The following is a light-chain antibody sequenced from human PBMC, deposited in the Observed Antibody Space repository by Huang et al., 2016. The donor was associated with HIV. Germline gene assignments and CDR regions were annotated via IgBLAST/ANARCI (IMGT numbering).Light chain of an antibody. CDR2: DAS. V-gene: IGKV3-11*01. CDR3: QQRSDWPLT. Sequence: EIVLTQSPATLSLSPGERATLSCRDSQSVSSYLAWYQQKPGQTPRLLISDASNRATGIPARFIGSGSGTDFSLTITSLEPEDFAVYYCQQRSDWPLTFGPGTKVDIK. CDR1: QSVSSY. J-gene: IGKJ3*01.